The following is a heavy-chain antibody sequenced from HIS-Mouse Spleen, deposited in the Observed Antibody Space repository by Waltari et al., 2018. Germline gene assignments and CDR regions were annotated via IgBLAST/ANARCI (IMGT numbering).Heavy chain of an antibody. V-gene: IGHV6-1*01. CDR1: GDSFPINRAP. CDR2: TYYRSKWYN. CDR3: ARVTGDDAFDI. J-gene: IGHJ3*02. D-gene: IGHD7-27*01. Sequence: QVQLQQSGPGLVKPSQTLPLTCAISGDSFPINRAPWNWIRQSPSRGLEWLGRTYYRSKWYNDYAVSVKSRITINPDTSKNQFSLQLNSVTPEDTAVYYCARVTGDDAFDIWGQGTMVTVSS.